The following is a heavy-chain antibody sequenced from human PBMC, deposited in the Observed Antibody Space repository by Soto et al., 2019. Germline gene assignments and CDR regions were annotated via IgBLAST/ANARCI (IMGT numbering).Heavy chain of an antibody. CDR2: IKTETAGGTT. CDR1: GFTFSSAW. Sequence: EVQLVESGGGLVKPGGSLRLSCAASGFTFSSAWMNWVRQAPGKGLEWVGRIKTETAGGTTDYAAPVKGRFTISRDDAKKTLYLQMDSLKNEDAAFYYCMTLRGESSIFGVVTRFDSWGQGTLVTVSS. D-gene: IGHD3-3*01. V-gene: IGHV3-15*07. CDR3: MTLRGESSIFGVVTRFDS. J-gene: IGHJ4*02.